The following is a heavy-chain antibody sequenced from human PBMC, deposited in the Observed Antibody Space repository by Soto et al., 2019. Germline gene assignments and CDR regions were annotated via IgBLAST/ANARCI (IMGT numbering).Heavy chain of an antibody. Sequence: QITLKESGPTLVKPTQTLTLTCTFSGFSLSTSGVGVGWIRQPPGKALEWLALIYWDDDKRYSPSLKSRLTITKDTAKTQVVLTMTNIDPVDTATYYCAHRSIAADIRWFDPWGQGTLVTVSS. CDR1: GFSLSTSGVG. J-gene: IGHJ5*02. V-gene: IGHV2-5*02. CDR3: AHRSIAADIRWFDP. CDR2: IYWDDDK. D-gene: IGHD6-13*01.